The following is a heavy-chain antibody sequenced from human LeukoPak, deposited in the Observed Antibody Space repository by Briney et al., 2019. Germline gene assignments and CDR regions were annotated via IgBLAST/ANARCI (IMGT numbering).Heavy chain of an antibody. V-gene: IGHV3-74*01. D-gene: IGHD6-19*01. Sequence: GGSLRLSCAASGFTFRSYWMHWVRQAPGKGLVWVSLIHSDGRTTNYADSVKGRFTISRDNAKNTLFLQMNSLRAEDTAVYYCARGRGWNLDYWGQGTLVTFSS. J-gene: IGHJ4*02. CDR1: GFTFRSYW. CDR3: ARGRGWNLDY. CDR2: IHSDGRTT.